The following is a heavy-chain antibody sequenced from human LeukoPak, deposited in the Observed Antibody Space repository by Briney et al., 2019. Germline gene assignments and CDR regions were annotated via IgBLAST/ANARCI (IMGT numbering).Heavy chain of an antibody. Sequence: PSETLSLTCTVSGGSISSYYWSWIRQPPGKGLEWVGYIYYSGSTNYNPSLKSRVTISVDTSKNQFSLKLSSVTAADTAVYYCARQTGVVVAARPYYFDYWGQGTLVTVSS. J-gene: IGHJ4*02. CDR1: GGSISSYY. CDR2: IYYSGST. CDR3: ARQTGVVVAARPYYFDY. V-gene: IGHV4-59*08. D-gene: IGHD2-15*01.